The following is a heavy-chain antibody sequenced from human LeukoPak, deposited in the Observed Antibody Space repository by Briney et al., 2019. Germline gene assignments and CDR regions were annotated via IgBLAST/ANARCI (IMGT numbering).Heavy chain of an antibody. Sequence: GRSLRLSCAASGFTFSSYAMHWVRQAPGKGLEWVAVISYDGSNKYYADSVKGRFTISRDNSKSTLYLQMNILRPEDTAVYYCARPSAIAPRIYYYYMDVWGEGTTVTISS. CDR3: ARPSAIAPRIYYYYMDV. V-gene: IGHV3-30*04. CDR1: GFTFSSYA. CDR2: ISYDGSNK. J-gene: IGHJ6*03. D-gene: IGHD2-2*01.